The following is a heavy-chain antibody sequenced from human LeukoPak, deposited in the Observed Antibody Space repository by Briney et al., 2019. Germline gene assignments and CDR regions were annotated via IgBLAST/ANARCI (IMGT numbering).Heavy chain of an antibody. CDR1: GYTFTGYY. Sequence: GASVKVSCKASGYTFTGYYMHWVRQAPGQGPEWMGRINPNSGGTNYAQKFQGRVTMTRDTSISTAYMELSRLKSDDTAVYYCARNVPMVRGVIITPQYYFDYWGQGTLVTVSS. CDR2: INPNSGGT. CDR3: ARNVPMVRGVIITPQYYFDY. V-gene: IGHV1-2*06. D-gene: IGHD3-10*01. J-gene: IGHJ4*02.